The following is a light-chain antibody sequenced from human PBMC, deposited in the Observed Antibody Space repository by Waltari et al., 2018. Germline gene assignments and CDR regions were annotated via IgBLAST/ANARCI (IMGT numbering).Light chain of an antibody. CDR2: EVS. J-gene: IGKJ4*01. Sequence: DIVMTQTPLSLPVTLGEPASISCRSSQSLLDSEDGNTYLEWYLQKPGQSPQLLTYEVSNRASGVPDRFSGSESDTDFTLKISRVEAEDVGVYYCMQALEFPLTFGGGTKVEIK. V-gene: IGKV2-40*01. CDR1: QSLLDSEDGNTY. CDR3: MQALEFPLT.